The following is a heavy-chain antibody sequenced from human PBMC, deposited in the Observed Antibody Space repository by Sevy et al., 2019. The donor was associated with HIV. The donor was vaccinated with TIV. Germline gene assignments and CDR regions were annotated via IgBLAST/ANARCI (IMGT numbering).Heavy chain of an antibody. CDR3: ARGITGTVDY. Sequence: GGSLRLSCAASGFTFSSYSMNWVRQAPGKGLEWVSSISSSSSYIYYADSVKGRFTISRDNAKNSLYLQMNSQRAEDTAVYYCARGITGTVDYWGQGTLVTVSS. D-gene: IGHD1-20*01. CDR2: ISSSSSYI. J-gene: IGHJ4*02. CDR1: GFTFSSYS. V-gene: IGHV3-21*01.